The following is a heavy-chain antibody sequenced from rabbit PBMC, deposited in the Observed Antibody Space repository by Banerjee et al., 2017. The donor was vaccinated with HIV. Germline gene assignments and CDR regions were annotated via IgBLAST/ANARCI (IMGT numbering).Heavy chain of an antibody. J-gene: IGHJ3*01. CDR1: GFSFSNGYV. Sequence: QEQLEEAGGDLVKPEGSLTLTCTASGFSFSNGYVMCWVRQAPGKGLEWIACINTISGDTVYATWAKGRFTISKASWTTVTLQMTSLTAADTASYFCARAGDDDYGDYFGYLGLWGQGT. CDR3: ARAGDDDYGDYFGYLGL. D-gene: IGHD2-1*01. CDR2: INTISGDT. V-gene: IGHV1S45*01.